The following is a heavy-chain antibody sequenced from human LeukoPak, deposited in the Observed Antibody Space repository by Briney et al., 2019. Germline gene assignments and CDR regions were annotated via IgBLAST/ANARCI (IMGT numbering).Heavy chain of an antibody. V-gene: IGHV4-30-2*01. Sequence: SETLSLTCTVSGGSLTSGGYSWSWIRQPPGKGLEWIGYIYHGVNTYYNPSLKSRVTISLDMSKSQFSLRLSSVTAADTAVYYCAREGLSQTTTQFGVTDYWGQGTLVTVSS. CDR2: IYHGVNT. CDR3: AREGLSQTTTQFGVTDY. J-gene: IGHJ4*02. D-gene: IGHD3-10*01. CDR1: GGSLTSGGYS.